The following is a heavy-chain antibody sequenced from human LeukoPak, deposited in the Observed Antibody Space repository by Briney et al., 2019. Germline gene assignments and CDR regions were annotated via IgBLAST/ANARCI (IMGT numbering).Heavy chain of an antibody. D-gene: IGHD4-17*01. J-gene: IGHJ3*02. CDR3: AKLRNDDYGDTRAFDI. CDR2: ISYDGSNK. V-gene: IGHV3-30*18. Sequence: PRGALRLSCAPPGFTFSGYGMHSVRQAPGKGLERVAVISYDGSNKYYADSVKGRFTISRDNSKNTLYQQMNSLRAEDTAVYYCAKLRNDDYGDTRAFDIWGQGTMVTVSS. CDR1: GFTFSGYG.